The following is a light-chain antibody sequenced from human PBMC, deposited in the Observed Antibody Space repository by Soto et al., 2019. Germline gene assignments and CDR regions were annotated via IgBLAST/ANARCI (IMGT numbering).Light chain of an antibody. CDR1: QSVSSSY. V-gene: IGKV3-20*01. CDR2: GAS. CDR3: QQSYSNPRT. Sequence: EIVLTQSPGTLSLSPGERATLSCRASQSVSSSYLAWYQQKPGQAPRLLIYGASSRATGIPDRFSGSGSGTVFTLTISSLQPEDFATYYCQQSYSNPRTFGQGTKVDTK. J-gene: IGKJ1*01.